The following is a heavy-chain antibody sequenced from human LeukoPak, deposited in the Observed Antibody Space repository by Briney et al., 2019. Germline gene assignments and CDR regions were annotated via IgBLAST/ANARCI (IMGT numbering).Heavy chain of an antibody. V-gene: IGHV3-11*04. CDR1: GFTFSDNY. CDR2: ISGNGGVI. Sequence: GGSLRLSCAASGFTFSDNYMTWVRQAPGKGLEWLSYISGNGGVIQYADSVKGRFTISRDNARNLLYLQMDSLRVEDTAIYYCARDPRTVRIWGQGTLVTVSS. D-gene: IGHD1-1*01. J-gene: IGHJ4*02. CDR3: ARDPRTVRI.